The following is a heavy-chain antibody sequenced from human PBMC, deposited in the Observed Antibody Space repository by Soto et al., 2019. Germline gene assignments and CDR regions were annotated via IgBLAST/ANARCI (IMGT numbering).Heavy chain of an antibody. CDR1: GFTFSNAW. CDR3: TTDSSSSPYPNYGMDV. V-gene: IGHV3-15*07. J-gene: IGHJ6*02. D-gene: IGHD6-13*01. Sequence: GGSLRLSCAASGFTFSNAWMNWVRQAPGKGLEWVGRIKSKTDGGTTDYAAPVKGRFTISRDDSKNTLYLQMNSLKTEDTAVYYCTTDSSSSPYPNYGMDVWGQGTTVTVSS. CDR2: IKSKTDGGTT.